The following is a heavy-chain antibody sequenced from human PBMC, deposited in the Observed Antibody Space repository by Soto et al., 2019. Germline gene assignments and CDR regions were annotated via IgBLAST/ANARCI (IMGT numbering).Heavy chain of an antibody. Sequence: QVQLVESGGGVVQPGRSLRLSCAVSGLTFSRYGMHWVRQAPGKGLEWVAVISSDGSDKYYVDSVKGRFTISRDNSKNTLYLQMTSLRADDTAVYYCAKDRSTSWAFDYWGQGTLVTVSS. D-gene: IGHD2-2*01. CDR1: GLTFSRYG. J-gene: IGHJ4*02. CDR3: AKDRSTSWAFDY. CDR2: ISSDGSDK. V-gene: IGHV3-30*18.